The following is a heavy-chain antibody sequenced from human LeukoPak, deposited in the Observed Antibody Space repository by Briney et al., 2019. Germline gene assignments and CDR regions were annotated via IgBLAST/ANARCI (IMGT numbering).Heavy chain of an antibody. V-gene: IGHV3-43*02. CDR2: ISGDGGST. CDR3: TKDMWRRQLWSPDGYCSGGSCYSYYYYYGMDV. D-gene: IGHD2-15*01. CDR1: GFTFDDYA. Sequence: HGGSLRLSSAAPGFTFDDYAMHWVRQAPGKGLEWVSLISGDGGSTYYADSVKGRFTIARDNSKNSLYLQMNSLRTEDTALYYCTKDMWRRQLWSPDGYCSGGSCYSYYYYYGMDVWGQGTTVTVSS. J-gene: IGHJ6*02.